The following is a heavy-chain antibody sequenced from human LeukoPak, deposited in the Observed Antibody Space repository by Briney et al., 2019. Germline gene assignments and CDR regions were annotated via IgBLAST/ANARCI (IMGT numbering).Heavy chain of an antibody. CDR2: INHSGST. CDR3: ARHRGYYYGSGSFRYYYYYYMDV. Sequence: SETLSLTCAVYGGSFSGYYWSWIRQPPGKGLEWIGEINHSGSTNYNPSLKSRVTISVDTSKNQFSLKLSSVTAADTAVYYCARHRGYYYGSGSFRYYYYYYMDVWGKGTTVTISS. J-gene: IGHJ6*03. CDR1: GGSFSGYY. D-gene: IGHD3-10*01. V-gene: IGHV4-34*01.